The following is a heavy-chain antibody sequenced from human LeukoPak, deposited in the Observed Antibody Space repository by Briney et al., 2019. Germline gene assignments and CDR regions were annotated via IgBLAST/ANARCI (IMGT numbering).Heavy chain of an antibody. CDR1: GGSISSGSYY. CDR2: IYYSEGT. V-gene: IGHV4-39*07. J-gene: IGHJ4*02. D-gene: IGHD2-15*01. Sequence: SETLSLTCTVSGGSISSGSYYWGWTRQPPGKGLEWVGSIYYSEGTYYNPSLKSRVTISIDTSKNQFSLKLNSVTAADTAVYYCARDRYCSGRSCYGPPDYWGQGVLVTVSS. CDR3: ARDRYCSGRSCYGPPDY.